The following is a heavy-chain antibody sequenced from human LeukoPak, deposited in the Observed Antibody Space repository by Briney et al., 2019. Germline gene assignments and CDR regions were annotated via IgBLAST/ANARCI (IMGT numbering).Heavy chain of an antibody. J-gene: IGHJ4*02. V-gene: IGHV4-39*07. CDR1: GGSISSNSYY. CDR2: IYYSGST. D-gene: IGHD2-21*01. CDR3: ARGSIVAFFDY. Sequence: SETLSLTCTVSGGSISSNSYYWGWIRQPPGKGLEWIGSIYYSGSTYYNPSLKSRVTISVDTSKNQFSLKLSSVTAADTAVYYCARGSIVAFFDYWGQGTLVTASS.